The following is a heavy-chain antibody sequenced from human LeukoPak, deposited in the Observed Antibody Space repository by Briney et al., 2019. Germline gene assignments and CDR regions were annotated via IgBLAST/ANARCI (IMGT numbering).Heavy chain of an antibody. CDR3: ARGEINYGGNSLDFDY. CDR2: INPSGGST. D-gene: IGHD4-23*01. Sequence: ASVKVSCKASGYTFTSYDINWVRQAPGQGLEWMGIINPSGGSTSYAQKFQGRVTMTRDTSTSTVYMELSSLRSEDTAVYYCARGEINYGGNSLDFDYWGQGTLVTVSS. V-gene: IGHV1-46*01. J-gene: IGHJ4*02. CDR1: GYTFTSYD.